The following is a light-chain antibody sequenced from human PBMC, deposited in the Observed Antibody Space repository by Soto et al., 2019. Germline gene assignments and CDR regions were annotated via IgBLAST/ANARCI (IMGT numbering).Light chain of an antibody. CDR2: DVS. V-gene: IGLV2-14*01. CDR1: SSDVGGYNY. J-gene: IGLJ1*01. CDR3: MSYTSSSTLEV. Sequence: QSVRNQLASGYGSHGQSSSIFCTETSSDVGGYNYVSWYQQHPGKASKLMIYDVSNRPSGVSNRISGSKSGNTASLTISGLHAXDEADYYCMSYTSSSTLEVFGTRTKFTVL.